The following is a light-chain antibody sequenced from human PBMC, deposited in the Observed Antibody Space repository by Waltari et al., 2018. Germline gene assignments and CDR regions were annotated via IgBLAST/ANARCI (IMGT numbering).Light chain of an antibody. V-gene: IGKV3-20*01. CDR3: QQYGTPLGNS. CDR1: QSVTSDY. J-gene: IGKJ2*03. Sequence: EIVLTQSPGTLSLSPGERATLSCRASQSVTSDYLAWYRQKPVQAPRLLIYDASTRATGIPDRFSGSGSGTDFSLTISRLEPEDSAVYYCQQYGTPLGNSFGQGTTLEIK. CDR2: DAS.